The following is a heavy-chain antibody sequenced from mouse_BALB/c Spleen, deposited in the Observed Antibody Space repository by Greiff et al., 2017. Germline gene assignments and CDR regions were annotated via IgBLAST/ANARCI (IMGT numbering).Heavy chain of an antibody. CDR1: GFSLTGYG. J-gene: IGHJ4*01. Sequence: VQLQQSGPGLVAPSQSLSITCTVSGFSLTGYGVNWVRQPPGKGLEWLGMIWGDGSTDYNSALKSRLSISKDNSKSQVFLKMNSLQTDDTARYYCARDDGYWDYAMDYWGQGTSVTVSS. CDR2: IWGDGST. D-gene: IGHD2-3*01. V-gene: IGHV2-6-7*01. CDR3: ARDDGYWDYAMDY.